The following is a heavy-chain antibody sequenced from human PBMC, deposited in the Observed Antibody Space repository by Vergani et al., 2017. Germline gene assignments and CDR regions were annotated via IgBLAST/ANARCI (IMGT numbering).Heavy chain of an antibody. D-gene: IGHD2-2*01. CDR1: GGSFSGYY. J-gene: IGHJ6*03. CDR3: ARAHGGGVPAAMPDKKVEWSKGGSREVPYYYYYYMDV. V-gene: IGHV4-34*01. CDR2: INHSGST. Sequence: QVQLQQWGAGLLKPSETLSLTCAVYGGSFSGYYWSWIRQPPGKGLEWIGEINHSGSTNYNPSLKSRVTISVDTSKNQFSLKLSSVTAADTAVYYCARAHGGGVPAAMPDKKVEWSKGGSREVPYYYYYYMDVWGKGTTVTVSS.